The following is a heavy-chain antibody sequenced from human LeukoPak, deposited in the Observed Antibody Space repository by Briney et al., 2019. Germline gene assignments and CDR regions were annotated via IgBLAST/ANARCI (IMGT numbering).Heavy chain of an antibody. D-gene: IGHD3-3*01. CDR1: GFTFSSYE. CDR3: ARRITIFGVAPGEYYFDY. Sequence: GGSLRLSCAASGFTFSSYEMNWVRQAPGKGLEWVSYISSSGSTIYYADSVKGRFTISRDNAKNSLYLQMNSLRAEDTAVYYCARRITIFGVAPGEYYFDYWGQGTLVTVSS. CDR2: ISSSGSTI. V-gene: IGHV3-48*03. J-gene: IGHJ4*02.